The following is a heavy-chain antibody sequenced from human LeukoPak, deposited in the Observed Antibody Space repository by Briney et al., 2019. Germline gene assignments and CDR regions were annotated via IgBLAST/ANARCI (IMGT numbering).Heavy chain of an antibody. J-gene: IGHJ5*02. V-gene: IGHV4-31*01. CDR3: VRYSASARWFDP. CDR2: IDYRGNT. Sequence: SETLSLTCTVSGGSINSGGYYWSWIRQHPGRGLEWIGYIDYRGNTYYNPSLKSPVSISIDKSQNQFPLKLSSATAADTAVYFCVRYSASARWFDPWGQGTLVTVSS. D-gene: IGHD5-18*01. CDR1: GGSINSGGYY.